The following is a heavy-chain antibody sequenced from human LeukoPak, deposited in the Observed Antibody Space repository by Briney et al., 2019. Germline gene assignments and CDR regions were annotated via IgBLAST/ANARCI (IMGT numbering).Heavy chain of an antibody. V-gene: IGHV4-39*01. CDR2: IYYSGST. CDR3: ARHTTPYYGMDV. D-gene: IGHD2-15*01. CDR1: GGSISSSNYY. J-gene: IGHJ6*02. Sequence: SETLSLTCTVSGGSISSSNYYWGWIRQPPGKGLEWIGSIYYSGSTYYNLSPKSRVTISVDTSKNQFSLKLSSVTAADTAVYYCARHTTPYYGMDVWGQGTTVTVSS.